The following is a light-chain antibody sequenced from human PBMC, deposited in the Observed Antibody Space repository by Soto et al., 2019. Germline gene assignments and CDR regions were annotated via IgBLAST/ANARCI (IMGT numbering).Light chain of an antibody. CDR2: GAS. CDR3: QQYGSSPIFT. CDR1: QSVSSSY. Sequence: EIVLTQSPGTLSLSPGERATLSCRASQSVSSSYLAWYQQKPGQAPRLLIYGASSRVTGIPDRFSDSGSGTDFTLTISRLEPEDFPVYYCQQYGSSPIFTFGPGTKVDI. J-gene: IGKJ3*01. V-gene: IGKV3-20*01.